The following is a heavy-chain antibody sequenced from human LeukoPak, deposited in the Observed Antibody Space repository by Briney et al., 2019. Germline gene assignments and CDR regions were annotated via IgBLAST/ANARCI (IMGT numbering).Heavy chain of an antibody. CDR1: GFTFSSYW. CDR2: IKSDGST. Sequence: GGSLRLSCAASGFTFSSYWMHWVRHAPGKGLVWGSRIKSDGSTNYADSVKGRFTISRDNAKNTLSLQMNSLRAEDTGVYYCARAPSEIGGYYPEYFRHWGQGTLVTVSS. D-gene: IGHD3-22*01. V-gene: IGHV3-74*01. CDR3: ARAPSEIGGYYPEYFRH. J-gene: IGHJ1*01.